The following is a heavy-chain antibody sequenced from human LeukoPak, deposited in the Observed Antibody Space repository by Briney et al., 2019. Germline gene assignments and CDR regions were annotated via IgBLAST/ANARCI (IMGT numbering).Heavy chain of an antibody. CDR2: INHRGTT. CDR1: GGSFSDYY. CDR3: VRAFDYYFDY. D-gene: IGHD2-21*01. V-gene: IGHV4-34*01. Sequence: PSETLSLTCAVYGGSFSDYYWVWIRQPPGKGLEWIAEINHRGTTNYSPSLKSRVSISVDTSNRHFSLKLSSVTAADTAVYYCVRAFDYYFDYWSQGTLVTVSS. J-gene: IGHJ4*02.